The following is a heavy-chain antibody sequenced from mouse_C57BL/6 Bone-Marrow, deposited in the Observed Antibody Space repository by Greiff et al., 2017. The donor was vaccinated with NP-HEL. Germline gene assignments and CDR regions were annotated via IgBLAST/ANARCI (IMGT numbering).Heavy chain of an antibody. CDR1: GFSLTSYG. D-gene: IGHD4-1*01. J-gene: IGHJ2*01. Sequence: VQRVESGPVLVQPSQSLSITCTVSGFSLTSYGVHWVRQPPGKGLEWLGVIWRGGSSDYNAAFMSRLSITKDNSKSQVFFKMNSLQADDTAIYYCAKWNWDGRGFDYWGQGTTLTVSS. CDR3: AKWNWDGRGFDY. CDR2: IWRGGSS. V-gene: IGHV2-5*01.